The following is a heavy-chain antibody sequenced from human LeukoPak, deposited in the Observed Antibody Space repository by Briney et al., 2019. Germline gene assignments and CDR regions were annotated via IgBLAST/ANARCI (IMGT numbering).Heavy chain of an antibody. CDR3: ARAGGRSWFDP. V-gene: IGHV1-2*02. CDR1: GYTFSDSY. J-gene: IGHJ5*02. D-gene: IGHD1-26*01. Sequence: ASVKVSCKASGYTFSDSYIHWVKQAPGQGLEWMGSMNPKSGGTKYAQKFQGRVSMTRDTSISTAYMELASLTSDDTAVYYCARAGGRSWFDPWGEGTLVTVPS. CDR2: MNPKSGGT.